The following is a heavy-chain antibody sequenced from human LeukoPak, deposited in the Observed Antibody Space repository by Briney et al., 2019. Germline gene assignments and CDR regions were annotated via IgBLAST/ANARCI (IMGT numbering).Heavy chain of an antibody. CDR2: ISSNGGST. V-gene: IGHV3-64*01. J-gene: IGHJ4*02. D-gene: IGHD1-26*01. CDR3: TRSEVGATTPAVFDY. Sequence: GGSLRLSCAASGFTFSSYAMHWVRQAPGKGLEYVSAISSNGGSTYYANSVKGRFTISRDNSKNTLYLQMGSLRAEDMAVYYCTRSEVGATTPAVFDYWGQGTLVTVSS. CDR1: GFTFSSYA.